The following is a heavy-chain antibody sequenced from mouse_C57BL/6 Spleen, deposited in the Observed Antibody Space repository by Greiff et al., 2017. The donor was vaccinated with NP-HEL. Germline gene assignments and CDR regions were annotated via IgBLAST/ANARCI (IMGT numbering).Heavy chain of an antibody. CDR2: ISYDGSN. J-gene: IGHJ2*01. Sequence: VQLKESGPGLVKPSQSLSLTCSVTGYSITSGYYWNWIRQFPGNKLEWMGYISYDGSNNYNPSLKNRISITRDTSKNQFFLKLNSVTTEDTATYYCARWDDYDGFDYWGQGTTLTVSS. V-gene: IGHV3-6*01. CDR3: ARWDDYDGFDY. D-gene: IGHD2-4*01. CDR1: GYSITSGYY.